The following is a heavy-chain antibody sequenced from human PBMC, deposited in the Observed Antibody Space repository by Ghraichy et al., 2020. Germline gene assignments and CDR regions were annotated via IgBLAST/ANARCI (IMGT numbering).Heavy chain of an antibody. CDR2: ISGSGGST. D-gene: IGHD6-6*01. J-gene: IGHJ6*02. CDR1: GFTFSSYA. Sequence: GGSLRLSCAASGFTFSSYAMSWVRQAPGKGLEWVSAISGSGGSTYYADSVKGRFTISRDNSKNTLYLQMNSLRAEDTAVYYCAIPIVVAARPGLGYGMDVWGQGTTVTGSS. CDR3: AIPIVVAARPGLGYGMDV. V-gene: IGHV3-23*01.